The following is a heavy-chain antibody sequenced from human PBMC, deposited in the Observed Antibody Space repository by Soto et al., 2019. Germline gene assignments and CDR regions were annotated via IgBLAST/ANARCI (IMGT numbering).Heavy chain of an antibody. CDR3: ARTPYSGYGLYYYYGMDV. D-gene: IGHD5-12*01. V-gene: IGHV3-30-3*01. Sequence: GGSLRLSCAASGFTFSSYAMHWVRQAPGKGLEWVAVISYDGSNKYYADSVKGRFTISRDNSKNTLYLQMNSLRAEDTAVYYCARTPYSGYGLYYYYGMDVWGQGTTVTVSS. J-gene: IGHJ6*02. CDR1: GFTFSSYA. CDR2: ISYDGSNK.